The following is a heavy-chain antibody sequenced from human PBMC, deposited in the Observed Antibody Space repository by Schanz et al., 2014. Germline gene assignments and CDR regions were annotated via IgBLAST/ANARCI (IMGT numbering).Heavy chain of an antibody. CDR3: VSQTGSPNY. V-gene: IGHV3-23*01. D-gene: IGHD6-13*01. CDR1: GFTFSSYA. CDR2: FIYIGGNT. Sequence: EVQLLESGGGLVQPGGSLRLSCAASGFTFSSYAMSWVRQAPGKGLEWVSFIYIGGNTYYADSVKGRFTISRDNSKNTLYLQMNSLRVEDTAVYFCVSQTGSPNYWGQGTLVTVSS. J-gene: IGHJ4*02.